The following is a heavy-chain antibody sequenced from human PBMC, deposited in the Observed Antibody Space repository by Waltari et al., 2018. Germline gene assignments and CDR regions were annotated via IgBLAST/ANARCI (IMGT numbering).Heavy chain of an antibody. V-gene: IGHV3-9*01. CDR2: ISWTSGSI. CDR1: GFTLDDCA. CDR3: ANLAISDY. J-gene: IGHJ4*02. D-gene: IGHD3-3*02. Sequence: EVKLVESGGALLQPGRSLRLSCAAAGFTLDDCAMHWVRQAPGKGLEWVSGISWTSGSIGYAAYGKGRFTISRDNAKNSLYLKMISLRAEGTALYYSANLAISDYWGQGTLVTVSS.